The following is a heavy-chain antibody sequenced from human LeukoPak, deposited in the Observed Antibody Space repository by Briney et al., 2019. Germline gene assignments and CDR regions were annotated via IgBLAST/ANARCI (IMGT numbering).Heavy chain of an antibody. D-gene: IGHD3-10*01. CDR1: GFTFSNYA. V-gene: IGHV3-23*01. Sequence: GGSLRLSCAASGFTFSNYAMSWVRQAPGKGLEWVSAITDSGGDTYHADSVKGRFTISRDNSKNTLYLQMNSLRVEDTAVYYCAKRYYGSGSYSDYWGQGTLVTVSS. CDR3: AKRYYGSGSYSDY. CDR2: ITDSGGDT. J-gene: IGHJ4*02.